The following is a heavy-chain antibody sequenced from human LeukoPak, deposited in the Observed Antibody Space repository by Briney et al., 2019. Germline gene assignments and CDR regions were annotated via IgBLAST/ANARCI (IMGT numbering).Heavy chain of an antibody. V-gene: IGHV4-34*01. J-gene: IGHJ6*02. Sequence: SETLSLTCAVYGGSFSGYYWSWIRQPPGKGLEWIGEINHSGSTNYNPSLKSRVTMSVDTSKNQFSLKLSSVTAADTAVYYCARSLEMANMDVWGQGTTVTVSS. D-gene: IGHD5-24*01. CDR2: INHSGST. CDR3: ARSLEMANMDV. CDR1: GGSFSGYY.